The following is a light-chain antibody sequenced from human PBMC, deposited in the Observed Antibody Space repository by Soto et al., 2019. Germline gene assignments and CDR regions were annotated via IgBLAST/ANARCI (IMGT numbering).Light chain of an antibody. CDR3: QQRSDWPLT. J-gene: IGKJ4*01. V-gene: IGKV3-11*01. CDR1: QSVGSQ. CDR2: EAS. Sequence: EIVLTQSPGTLSLSPGERATLSCRASQSVGSQLAWYQQKPGQAPRLLIYEASNRATGIPARFSGSGSGTDFTLNIRSLEPEDFALYYCQQRSDWPLTFGGGTQVEIK.